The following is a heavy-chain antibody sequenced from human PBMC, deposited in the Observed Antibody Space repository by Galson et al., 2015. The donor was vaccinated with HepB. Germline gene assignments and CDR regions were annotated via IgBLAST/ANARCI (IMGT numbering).Heavy chain of an antibody. Sequence: SVKVSCKASGGTFSSYAISWVRQAPGQGLEWMGGIIPIFGTANNAQKFQGRVTITADESTSTAYMELSSLRSEDTAVYYCARAPTGRDPYYGMDVWGQGTTVTVSS. CDR3: ARAPTGRDPYYGMDV. CDR2: IIPIFGTA. D-gene: IGHD5-24*01. J-gene: IGHJ6*02. V-gene: IGHV1-69*13. CDR1: GGTFSSYA.